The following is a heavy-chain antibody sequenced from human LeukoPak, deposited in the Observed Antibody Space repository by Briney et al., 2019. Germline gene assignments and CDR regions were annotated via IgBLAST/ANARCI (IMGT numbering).Heavy chain of an antibody. J-gene: IGHJ6*03. V-gene: IGHV4-34*01. D-gene: IGHD2-2*01. CDR3: AREPLVVVPAAIYYYYYYMDV. CDR2: INHSGST. CDR1: GGSFIGYY. Sequence: SETLSLTCAVYGGSFIGYYWSWIRQPPGKGLEWIGEINHSGSTNYNPSLKSRVTISVDTSKNQFSLKLSSVTAADTAVYYCAREPLVVVPAAIYYYYYYMDVWGKGTTVTVSS.